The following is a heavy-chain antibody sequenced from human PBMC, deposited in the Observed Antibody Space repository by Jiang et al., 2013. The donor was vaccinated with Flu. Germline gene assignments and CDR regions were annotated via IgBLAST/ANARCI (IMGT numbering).Heavy chain of an antibody. V-gene: IGHV4-59*01. D-gene: IGHD3-22*01. Sequence: GSGLVKPSETLSLTCTISGGSISTYYWSWIRQSPGKGLGWIGYIHHTGSTGYNPSLRSRVTMSLDTSRTQFSLHLTSVTVADTAVYHCARDLHYDSDYSDAFDIWGRGTMVTVSS. CDR2: IHHTGST. CDR3: ARDLHYDSDYSDAFDI. J-gene: IGHJ3*02. CDR1: GGSISTYY.